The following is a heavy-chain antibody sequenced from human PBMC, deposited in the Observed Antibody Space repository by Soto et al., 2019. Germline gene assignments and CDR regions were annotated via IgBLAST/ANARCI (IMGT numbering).Heavy chain of an antibody. CDR3: ARRAETNGWNGFGADKYYFDF. Sequence: GASVKVSCKASGYTFTRYDIYWVRQATGQGLEWMGWLNPNTGDSAYAQKFQGRISVTSDTSINTVHMELSSLRSEDTAVYYCARRAETNGWNGFGADKYYFDFWGQGTLVTVSS. CDR2: LNPNTGDS. J-gene: IGHJ4*02. CDR1: GYTFTRYD. V-gene: IGHV1-8*01. D-gene: IGHD1-1*01.